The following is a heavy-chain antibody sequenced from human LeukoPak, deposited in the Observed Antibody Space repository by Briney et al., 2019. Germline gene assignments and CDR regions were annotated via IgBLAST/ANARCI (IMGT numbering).Heavy chain of an antibody. J-gene: IGHJ6*02. CDR1: GFTFSSYW. D-gene: IGHD2-2*01. CDR3: ARPLVPAGPYHYYGMDR. Sequence: GGSLRLSCAASGFTFSSYWMSWVRQAPGKGLEWVANIKQDGSEKYYVDSVKGRFTISRDNAKNSLYLQMNSRRAEDTAVYYCARPLVPAGPYHYYGMDRRGQGTTVTVSS. CDR2: IKQDGSEK. V-gene: IGHV3-7*01.